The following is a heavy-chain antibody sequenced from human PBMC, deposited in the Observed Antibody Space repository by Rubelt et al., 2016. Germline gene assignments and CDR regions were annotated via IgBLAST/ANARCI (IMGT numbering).Heavy chain of an antibody. CDR1: GGSISSSSYY. V-gene: IGHV4-39*07. Sequence: QVQLQESGPGLVKPSETLSLTCTVSGGSISSSSYYWGWIRQPPGKGLEWIGSIYYSGSTYYNPSLKSRVTISVDTSKNQFSLKLSSVTAADTAVYYCARSIAAAGPSVFDYWGQGTLVTVSS. CDR3: ARSIAAAGPSVFDY. J-gene: IGHJ4*02. CDR2: IYYSGST. D-gene: IGHD6-13*01.